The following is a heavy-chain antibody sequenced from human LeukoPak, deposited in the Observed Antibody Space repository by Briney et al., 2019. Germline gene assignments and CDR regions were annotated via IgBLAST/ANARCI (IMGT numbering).Heavy chain of an antibody. CDR2: INHSGST. V-gene: IGHV4-34*01. J-gene: IGHJ6*02. Sequence: SETLSLTCAVYGGSFSGYYWSWIRQPPGKGLEWIGEINHSGSTNYNPSLKSRVTISVDTSKNQFSLKLSSVAAADTAVYYCARTMVRGSGLYYFGPDGMDVWGQGTTVTVSS. D-gene: IGHD3-10*01. CDR1: GGSFSGYY. CDR3: ARTMVRGSGLYYFGPDGMDV.